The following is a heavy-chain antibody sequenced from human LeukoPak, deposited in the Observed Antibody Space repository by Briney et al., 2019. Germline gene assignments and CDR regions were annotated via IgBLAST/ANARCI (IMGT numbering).Heavy chain of an antibody. CDR2: IKPDGGET. CDR1: GFSFSTNW. V-gene: IGHV3-7*01. D-gene: IGHD6-19*01. Sequence: GGSLRVSCAGSGFSFSTNWMSWFRQAPGKGPEWVAHIKPDGGETYYVDSVKGRFNISRENAKNSVYLQMYSLRAEDTAVYYCATAVSVAGDSWGQGTLVTVSS. J-gene: IGHJ5*01. CDR3: ATAVSVAGDS.